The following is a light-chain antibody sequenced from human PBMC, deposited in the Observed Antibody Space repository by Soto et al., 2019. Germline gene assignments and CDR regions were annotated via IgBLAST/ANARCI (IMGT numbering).Light chain of an antibody. J-gene: IGKJ1*01. Sequence: EIVMTQSPATLSVSPGDRVTLSCRASQSVASSLAWYQQRPGQAPRLLIFTASTRATGIPARFSGSGSGTEFTLTISSLQAEDFAVYYCQQYNSWPRTFGQGTKVEIK. V-gene: IGKV3-15*01. CDR2: TAS. CDR3: QQYNSWPRT. CDR1: QSVASS.